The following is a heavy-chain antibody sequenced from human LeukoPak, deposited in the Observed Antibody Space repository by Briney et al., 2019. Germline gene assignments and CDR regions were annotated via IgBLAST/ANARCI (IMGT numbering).Heavy chain of an antibody. D-gene: IGHD6-13*01. J-gene: IGHJ4*02. CDR1: GGSISSYY. Sequence: PSETLSLTCTVSGGSISSYYWSWIRQPPGKGLEWIGYIYYSGSTNYNPSLKSRVTISVDTSKNQFSLKLSSVTAADTAVYYCARYSSSWPDFDYWGQGTLVTVSS. V-gene: IGHV4-59*08. CDR2: IYYSGST. CDR3: ARYSSSWPDFDY.